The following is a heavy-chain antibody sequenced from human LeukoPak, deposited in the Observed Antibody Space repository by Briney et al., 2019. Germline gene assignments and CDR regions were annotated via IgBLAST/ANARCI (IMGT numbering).Heavy chain of an antibody. V-gene: IGHV4-39*07. CDR1: GASISTSAYY. Sequence: SETLSLTCSVSGASISTSAYYWGWIRQPPGKGLEWIGSIYYSGSTYYNASLKSRVTISVDTSKNQFSLKLSSVTAADTAVYYCARRRGYYGSPHRWFDPWGQGTLVTVSS. CDR3: ARRRGYYGSPHRWFDP. CDR2: IYYSGST. J-gene: IGHJ5*02. D-gene: IGHD3-10*01.